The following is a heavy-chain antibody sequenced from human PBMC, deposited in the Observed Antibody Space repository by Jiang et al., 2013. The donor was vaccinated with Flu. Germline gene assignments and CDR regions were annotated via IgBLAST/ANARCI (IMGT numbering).Heavy chain of an antibody. CDR2: ISSSGLST. CDR1: GFTFSINA. D-gene: IGHD1-26*01. CDR3: AKLSREPPPVGGIFDL. J-gene: IGHJ4*02. Sequence: VQLLESGGGLVRPGGSLRLSCAASGFTFSINAMSWVRQAPERGLQWVSSISSSGLSTYYADSVKGRFTISRDNSKNTVFLQMSSLRAEDTAVYYCAKLSREPPPVGGIFDLWGQGTRATVSS. V-gene: IGHV3-23*01.